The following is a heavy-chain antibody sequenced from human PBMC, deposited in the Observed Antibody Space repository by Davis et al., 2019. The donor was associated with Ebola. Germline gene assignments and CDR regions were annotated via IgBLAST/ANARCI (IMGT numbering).Heavy chain of an antibody. Sequence: GGSLRLSCAASGFTFSSYAMSWVRQAPGKGLERVSYISSSGNTIYYVDSVKGRFTISRDNAKNSLYLQMNSLRAEDTAVYYCAREKSQVLRFLEWLSDYYGMDVWGQGTTVTVSS. CDR1: GFTFSSYA. J-gene: IGHJ6*02. V-gene: IGHV3-48*03. CDR3: AREKSQVLRFLEWLSDYYGMDV. CDR2: ISSSGNTI. D-gene: IGHD3-3*01.